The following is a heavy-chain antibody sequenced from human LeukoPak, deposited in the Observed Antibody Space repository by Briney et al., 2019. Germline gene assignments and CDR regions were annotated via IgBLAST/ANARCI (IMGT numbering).Heavy chain of an antibody. CDR3: AKAGYSGYDRHFDY. Sequence: PGGSLRLSCAASGFTFSSYAMSWVRQAPGKGLEWVSAISGSGGSTYYAASVKGRFTISRDTSKKTLYLQLSSRRAEDMAVYYCAKAGYSGYDRHFDYWGQGTLVTVSS. D-gene: IGHD5-12*01. J-gene: IGHJ4*02. V-gene: IGHV3-23*01. CDR2: ISGSGGST. CDR1: GFTFSSYA.